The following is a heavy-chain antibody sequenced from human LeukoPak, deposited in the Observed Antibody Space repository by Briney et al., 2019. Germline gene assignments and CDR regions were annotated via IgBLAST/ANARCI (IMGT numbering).Heavy chain of an antibody. J-gene: IGHJ6*03. V-gene: IGHV3-30*01. CDR1: GFTFSSYA. D-gene: IGHD3-22*01. CDR3: ARCFMIVVVTPGYMDV. Sequence: GGSLRLSCAASGFTFSSYAMHWVRQAPGKGLEWVAVISYDGSNKYYADSVKGRFTISRDNSKNTMYLQMNSLRAEDTAVYYCARCFMIVVVTPGYMDVWGKGTTVTVSS. CDR2: ISYDGSNK.